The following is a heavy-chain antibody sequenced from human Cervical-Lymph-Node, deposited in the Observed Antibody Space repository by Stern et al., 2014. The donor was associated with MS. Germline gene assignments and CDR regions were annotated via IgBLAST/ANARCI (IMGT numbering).Heavy chain of an antibody. V-gene: IGHV3-30-3*01. CDR3: ARDGRSV. J-gene: IGHJ4*02. CDR2: ISYDGNSK. CDR1: GFTFSSYT. Sequence: QVQLVESGGGVVQSGRSLRLSCAASGFTFSSYTMHWVRQAPGQGLEWVAVISYDGNSKFYAGSAKGRFSISRDNSTNTLFLQMNSLRTEDTAVYYCARDGRSVWGQGALVTVSS.